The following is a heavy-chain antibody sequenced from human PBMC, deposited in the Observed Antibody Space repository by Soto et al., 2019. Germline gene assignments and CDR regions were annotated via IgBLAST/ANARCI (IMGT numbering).Heavy chain of an antibody. Sequence: ASVKVSCKASGYTFTGYYMHGVRQAPGQGLEWMGWINPNSGGTNYAQKFQGWVTMTRDTSISTAYMELSRLRSDDTAVYYCARDGPLGFWSGHRGYFDYWGQGTLVTVSS. J-gene: IGHJ4*02. V-gene: IGHV1-2*04. CDR2: INPNSGGT. CDR1: GYTFTGYY. D-gene: IGHD3-3*01. CDR3: ARDGPLGFWSGHRGYFDY.